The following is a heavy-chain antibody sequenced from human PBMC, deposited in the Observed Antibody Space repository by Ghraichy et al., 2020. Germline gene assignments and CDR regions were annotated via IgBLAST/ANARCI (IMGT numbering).Heavy chain of an antibody. V-gene: IGHV3-66*01. J-gene: IGHJ4*02. CDR3: ARGVDNYGGFDY. CDR2: IYNDGPT. Sequence: GGSLRLSCAVSGFTVRNNYMSWVRQAPGKGLEWVSVIYNDGPTYYADYVKGRFTISRDNSKNTLYLQVNSLRAEDTAVYYCARGVDNYGGFDYWGQGTLVPVSS. D-gene: IGHD5-18*01. CDR1: GFTVRNNY.